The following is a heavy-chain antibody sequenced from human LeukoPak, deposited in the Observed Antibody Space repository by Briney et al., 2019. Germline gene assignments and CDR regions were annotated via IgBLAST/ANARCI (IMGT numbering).Heavy chain of an antibody. CDR2: IKQDGSEK. D-gene: IGHD3-10*01. CDR3: ARERGYYYGSGSHRYFDL. CDR1: GFTFSSHW. V-gene: IGHV3-7*03. J-gene: IGHJ2*01. Sequence: GGSLKLSCAASGFTFSSHWMSWVRQAPGKGLEWGANIKQDGSEKYYVDSVKGRFTISRDNAKNSLYLQMNSLRAEDTAVYYCARERGYYYGSGSHRYFDLWGRGTLVTVSS.